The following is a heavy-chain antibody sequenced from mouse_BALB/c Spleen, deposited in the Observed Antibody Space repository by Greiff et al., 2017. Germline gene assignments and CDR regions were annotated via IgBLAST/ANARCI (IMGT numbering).Heavy chain of an antibody. CDR2: IDPENGDT. CDR3: NAWDGDAMDY. J-gene: IGHJ4*01. Sequence: EVKLMESGAELVRSGASVKLSCTASGFNIKDYYMHWVKQRPEQGLEWIGWIDPENGDTEYAPKFQGKATMTADTSSNTAYLQLSSLTSEDTAVYYCNAWDGDAMDYWGQGTSVTVSS. CDR1: GFNIKDYY. V-gene: IGHV14-4*02. D-gene: IGHD4-1*01.